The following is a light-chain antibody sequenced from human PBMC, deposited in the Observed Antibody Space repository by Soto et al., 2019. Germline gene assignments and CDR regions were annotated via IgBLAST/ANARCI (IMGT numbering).Light chain of an antibody. CDR3: QQYNEWPLT. CDR2: AAS. Sequence: EIVMTQSPATLSVSPGERATLSCRARQSVRSNLAWYQQIPGQAPRLLIYAASTGATGIPARFSGSGSGTEFTLTISSLQSEDFAVYYCQQYNEWPLTFGGGTKVEIK. J-gene: IGKJ4*01. V-gene: IGKV3-15*01. CDR1: QSVRSN.